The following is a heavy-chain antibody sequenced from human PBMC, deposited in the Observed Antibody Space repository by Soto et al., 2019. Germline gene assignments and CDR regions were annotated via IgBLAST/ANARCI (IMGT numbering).Heavy chain of an antibody. V-gene: IGHV4-39*01. CDR1: GGSISSSSYY. CDR2: IYYSGST. J-gene: IGHJ6*02. D-gene: IGHD3-10*01. Sequence: SETLSLTCTVSGGSISSSSYYWGWIRQPPGKGLDWIGSIYYSGSTYYNPSLKSRVTISVDTSKNQFSLKLSSVTAADTAVYYCARVSLWFGEVESYYYGMDVWGQGTTVTVSS. CDR3: ARVSLWFGEVESYYYGMDV.